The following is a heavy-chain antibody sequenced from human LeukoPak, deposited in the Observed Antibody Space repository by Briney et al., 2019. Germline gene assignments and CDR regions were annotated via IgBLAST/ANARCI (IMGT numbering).Heavy chain of an antibody. CDR3: ARAPSYGDTEFDY. CDR2: IIPIFGTA. D-gene: IGHD4-17*01. V-gene: IGHV1-69*13. J-gene: IGHJ4*02. CDR1: GGTFGSYA. Sequence: ASVKVSCKASGGTFGSYAISWVRQAPGQGLEWMGGIIPIFGTANYAQKFQGRVTITADGSTSTAYMELSSLRSEDTAVYYCARAPSYGDTEFDYWGQGTLVTVSS.